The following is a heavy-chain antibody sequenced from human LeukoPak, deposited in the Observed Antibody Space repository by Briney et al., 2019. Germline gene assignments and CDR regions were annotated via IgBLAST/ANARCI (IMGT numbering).Heavy chain of an antibody. CDR3: ASHNIVATDYYYGTDV. CDR1: GGSISSYY. D-gene: IGHD5-12*01. Sequence: SETLSLTCTVSGGSISSYYWSWIRQPPGKGLEWIGYIYYSGSTNYNPSLKNRVTISVDTSKNQFSLKLSSVTAADTAVYYCASHNIVATDYYYGTDVWGKGTTVTVSS. J-gene: IGHJ6*04. V-gene: IGHV4-59*01. CDR2: IYYSGST.